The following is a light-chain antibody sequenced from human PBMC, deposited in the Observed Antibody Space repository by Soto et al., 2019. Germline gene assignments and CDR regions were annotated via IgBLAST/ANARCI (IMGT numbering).Light chain of an antibody. CDR2: DVT. J-gene: IGLJ1*01. V-gene: IGLV2-11*01. CDR3: CSFAGSYSYV. CDR1: SSDVGRYDY. Sequence: QSALTQPRSVSASPGQSVTISCTGTSSDVGRYDYVSWYQQHPGKAPKLIVYDVTERPSGVPDRFSGSKPGNTASLTISGLQAEDEADYSCCSFAGSYSYVFGTGTKVTVL.